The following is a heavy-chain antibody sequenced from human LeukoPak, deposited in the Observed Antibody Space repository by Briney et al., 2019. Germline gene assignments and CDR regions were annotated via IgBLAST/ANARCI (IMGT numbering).Heavy chain of an antibody. CDR1: GFTFSSYG. CDR3: VRARSSYGYGDAFDI. J-gene: IGHJ3*02. CDR2: ISGSGGST. D-gene: IGHD5-18*01. Sequence: GGSLRLSCAASGFTFSSYGMSWVRQAPGKGLEWVSAISGSGGSTYYADSVKGRFTISRDNSKNTLYLQMNNLRAEDTAVYYCVRARSSYGYGDAFDIWGQGTMVTVSS. V-gene: IGHV3-23*01.